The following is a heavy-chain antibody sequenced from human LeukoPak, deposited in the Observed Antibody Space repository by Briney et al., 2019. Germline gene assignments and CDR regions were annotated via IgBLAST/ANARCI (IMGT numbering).Heavy chain of an antibody. V-gene: IGHV4-39*01. CDR1: GGSMSSSSHY. D-gene: IGHD2-21*02. CDR3: ARNMTALSRLDVFDI. Sequence: SETLSLTCTLSGGSMSSSSHYWGWIRQSPGKGLQRIGSIYYSGSTYYNPSLKSRALISVDTSKNQFSLELRSVTAADTAIYYCARNMTALSRLDVFDIWGPGTMVTVSS. J-gene: IGHJ3*02. CDR2: IYYSGST.